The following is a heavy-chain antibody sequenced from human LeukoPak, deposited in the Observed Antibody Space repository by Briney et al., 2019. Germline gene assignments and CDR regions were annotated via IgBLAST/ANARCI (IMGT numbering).Heavy chain of an antibody. CDR3: GSLDSREDSSSRWGPLDI. Sequence: GGSLRLSCAASGFTVSNMYMTWVRQAPGKGLEWVSTISSSGSSIFYAASVKGRFTISRDNARNSLYLQMNSLRAEDTAVYYCGSLDSREDSSSRWGPLDIWGQGTMVTVSS. J-gene: IGHJ3*02. CDR1: GFTVSNMY. V-gene: IGHV3-21*01. CDR2: ISSSGSSI. D-gene: IGHD3-22*01.